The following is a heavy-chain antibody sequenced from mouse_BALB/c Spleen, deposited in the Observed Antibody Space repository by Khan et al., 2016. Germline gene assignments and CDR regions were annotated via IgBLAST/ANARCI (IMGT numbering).Heavy chain of an antibody. CDR1: GYTFTYYT. D-gene: IGHD1-1*01. J-gene: IGHJ3*01. V-gene: IGHV1-4*02. CDR2: INPTSSYT. CDR3: ASELSYGWFAY. Sequence: QVQLQQSAPELARPGASVKMSCKTSGYTFTYYTIHWVKQRPGQGLEWIGKINPTSSYTEYNQKFTDKTTLTADKSSSTAYMHLISLTSEDSAVSYWASELSYGWFAYWGQGTPVTVSA.